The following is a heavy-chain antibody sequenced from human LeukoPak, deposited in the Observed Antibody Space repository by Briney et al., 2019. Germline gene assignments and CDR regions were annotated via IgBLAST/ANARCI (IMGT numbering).Heavy chain of an antibody. Sequence: WASVKVSCKASGGTFSSYAISWVRQAPGQGLEWMGRIIPILGIANYAQKFQGRVTITADKSTSTAYMELSSLRSEDTAVYYCARGVFSYAPDDAFDIWGQGTMVTVSS. CDR1: GGTFSSYA. J-gene: IGHJ3*02. CDR2: IIPILGIA. D-gene: IGHD2-2*01. CDR3: ARGVFSYAPDDAFDI. V-gene: IGHV1-69*04.